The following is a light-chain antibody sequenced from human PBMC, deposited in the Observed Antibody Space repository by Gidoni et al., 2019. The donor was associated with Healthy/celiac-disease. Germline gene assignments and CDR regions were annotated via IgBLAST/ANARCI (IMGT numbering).Light chain of an antibody. CDR3: QSYDSSLNGEV. V-gene: IGLV1-40*01. CDR2: GTS. J-gene: IGLJ3*02. Sequence: QSVLTQPPSVSGAPGQRVTISCTGSSSNIGAGYDVHWYQQLPGTAPNLLIYGTSHRPSGVPDRFSGSKSGTSASLAITGLQAEDEADYYCQSYDSSLNGEVFGGGTKLTVL. CDR1: SSNIGAGYD.